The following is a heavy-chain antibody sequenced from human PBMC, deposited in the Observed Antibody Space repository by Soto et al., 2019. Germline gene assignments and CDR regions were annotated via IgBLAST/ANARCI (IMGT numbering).Heavy chain of an antibody. J-gene: IGHJ6*03. CDR2: INPSGGST. Sequence: ASVKVSCKESGYTFTSHYMHWVRQAPGQGLEWMGIINPSGGSTSYAQKFQGRVTMTRDTSTSTVYMEQSRLRSEDTAVYYCARGDPREDYMDVWGKGTTVTVSS. D-gene: IGHD1-26*01. CDR3: ARGDPREDYMDV. V-gene: IGHV1-46*03. CDR1: GYTFTSHY.